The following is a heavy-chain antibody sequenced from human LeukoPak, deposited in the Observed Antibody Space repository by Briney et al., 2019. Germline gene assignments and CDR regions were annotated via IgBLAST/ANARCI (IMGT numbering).Heavy chain of an antibody. J-gene: IGHJ4*02. Sequence: PGGSLRLSCVASGFTVSSNYMSWVRQAPGKGLEWVSVIYSGGSTYYADSVKGRFTISRDNSKNTLYLQMNSLRAEDTAVYYCARDLDSMHYFDYWGQGTLVTVSS. CDR2: IYSGGST. CDR3: ARDLDSMHYFDY. V-gene: IGHV3-53*01. CDR1: GFTVSSNY.